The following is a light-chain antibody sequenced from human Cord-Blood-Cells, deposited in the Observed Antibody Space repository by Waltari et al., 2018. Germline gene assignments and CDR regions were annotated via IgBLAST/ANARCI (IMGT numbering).Light chain of an antibody. CDR3: QQRSNWYT. CDR1: QRVSSY. Sequence: DIVLTQSPATLSLSPGERATLSCRASQRVSSYVAWYQQKPGQAPRLLLYDASNRATGSPARFSGSGSGTDFTLTISSLEPEDFAVYYCQQRSNWYTFGQGTKLEIK. J-gene: IGKJ2*01. CDR2: DAS. V-gene: IGKV3-11*01.